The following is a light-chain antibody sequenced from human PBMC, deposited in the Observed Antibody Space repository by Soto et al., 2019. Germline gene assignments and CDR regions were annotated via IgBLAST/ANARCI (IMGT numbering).Light chain of an antibody. CDR3: QERSRWPRAT. CDR1: QNVGLN. J-gene: IGKJ4*01. CDR2: TAS. V-gene: IGKV3-11*01. Sequence: EMVLTQSPATLSLSPGESATLSCRASQNVGLNFAWYQRKSGQPPRLLIHTASSRATGIPARFSGSGSRTDFTLTITSLEPEDIAIYYCQERSRWPRATFGGGTKVEMK.